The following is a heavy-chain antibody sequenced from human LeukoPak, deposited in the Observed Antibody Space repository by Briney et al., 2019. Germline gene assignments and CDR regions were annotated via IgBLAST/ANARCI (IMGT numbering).Heavy chain of an antibody. CDR2: ISWNSGSI. Sequence: PGRSLRLSCAASGFIFEDYAMHWLRQAPGKGLEWVSGISWNSGSIGYADSVKGRFTISRDNAKNSLYPQMNSLRTEDTAFYYCTKDVFDFGGYFELWGRGTLVTVSS. V-gene: IGHV3-9*01. J-gene: IGHJ2*01. CDR1: GFIFEDYA. D-gene: IGHD3-16*01. CDR3: TKDVFDFGGYFEL.